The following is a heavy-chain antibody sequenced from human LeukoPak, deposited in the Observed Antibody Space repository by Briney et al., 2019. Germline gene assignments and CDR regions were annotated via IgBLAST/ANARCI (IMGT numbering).Heavy chain of an antibody. Sequence: PGGSLRLSCAASGFSFSSYAMSWVRQAPGKGLEWVSAISKSGDSTFYADSVKGRFTISRDNSQNTLYVQMNSLRAEDMAVYYCAKDQGYSSAWYSRDGFDMWGQGTMVTVSS. D-gene: IGHD6-19*01. J-gene: IGHJ3*02. CDR2: ISKSGDST. CDR1: GFSFSSYA. CDR3: AKDQGYSSAWYSRDGFDM. V-gene: IGHV3-23*01.